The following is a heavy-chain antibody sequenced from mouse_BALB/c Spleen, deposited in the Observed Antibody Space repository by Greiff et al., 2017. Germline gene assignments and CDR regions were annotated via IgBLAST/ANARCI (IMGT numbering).Heavy chain of an antibody. CDR2: ISSGSSTI. D-gene: IGHD1-1*01. J-gene: IGHJ4*01. Sequence: EVKVVESGGGLVQPGGSRKLSCAASGFTFSSFGMHWVRQAPEKGLEWVAYISSGSSTIYYADTVKGRFTISRDNPKNTLFLQMTSLRSEDTAMYYCARGYLTTVVGAMDYWGQGTSVTVSS. CDR3: ARGYLTTVVGAMDY. CDR1: GFTFSSFG. V-gene: IGHV5-17*02.